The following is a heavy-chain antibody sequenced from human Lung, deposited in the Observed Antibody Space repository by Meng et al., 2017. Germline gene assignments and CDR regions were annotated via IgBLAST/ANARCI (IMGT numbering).Heavy chain of an antibody. Sequence: QVQLQEPGQGLVKPSQTLSLTCTVSGGSISSSNYYWSWIRQPPGKGLEWSGHIYNSGSTYYNPSLKSRITISVDTSKNQFSLKLSSVTAADTAVYYCARGQKGYFDLWGRGTLVTVSS. CDR1: GGSISSSNYY. J-gene: IGHJ2*01. CDR2: IYNSGST. V-gene: IGHV4-30-4*01. CDR3: ARGQKGYFDL.